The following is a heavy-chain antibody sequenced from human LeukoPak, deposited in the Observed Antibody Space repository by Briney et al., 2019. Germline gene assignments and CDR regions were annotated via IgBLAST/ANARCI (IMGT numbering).Heavy chain of an antibody. J-gene: IGHJ5*02. CDR2: LSVNGSP. Sequence: SETLSFNSTVSAVSISSYYWTWLRQPPGKGLEWIGYLSVNGSPNYNPSLKSRVNILLDTSKNQFSLKLNSVTPADTAVYYCARDGGRRGWFDPWGQGTLVTVSS. CDR3: ARDGGRRGWFDP. V-gene: IGHV4-59*01. CDR1: AVSISSYY.